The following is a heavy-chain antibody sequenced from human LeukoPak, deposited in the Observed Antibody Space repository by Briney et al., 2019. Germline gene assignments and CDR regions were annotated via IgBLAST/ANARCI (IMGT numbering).Heavy chain of an antibody. V-gene: IGHV3-11*06. J-gene: IGHJ3*02. CDR1: GFTFSDYY. Sequence: KTGGSLRLSCAASGFTFSDYYMSWIRQAPGKGLEWVSMISSSSSSYIYYADSVKGRFTISRDNAKNSLYLQMNSLRAEDTAVYYCARTFDIWGQGTMVTVSS. CDR2: ISSSSSSYI. CDR3: ARTFDI.